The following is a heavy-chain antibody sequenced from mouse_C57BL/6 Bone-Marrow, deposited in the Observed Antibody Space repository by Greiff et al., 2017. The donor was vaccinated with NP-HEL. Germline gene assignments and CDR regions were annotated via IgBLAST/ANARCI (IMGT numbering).Heavy chain of an antibody. CDR3: ARPGPSTEWYFDV. Sequence: EVKLVESGGGLVKPGGSLKLSCAASGFTFSSYAMSWVRQTPEKRLEWVATISDGGSYTYYPENVKGRFTISRDNAKNNLYLQMSHLKSEDTAMYYCARPGPSTEWYFDVWGTGTTVTVSS. D-gene: IGHD1-1*01. V-gene: IGHV5-4*03. J-gene: IGHJ1*03. CDR1: GFTFSSYA. CDR2: ISDGGSYT.